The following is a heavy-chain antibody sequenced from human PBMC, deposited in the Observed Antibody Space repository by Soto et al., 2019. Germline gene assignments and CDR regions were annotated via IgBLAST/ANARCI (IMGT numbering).Heavy chain of an antibody. CDR3: ARVVVVAARYYQYGMDV. Sequence: QAQLVQSGAEVKKPGSSVKVSCKASGGTFSSYIISWVRQAPGEGLEGMGRISPMFGTTNYAQKFQGRVKIPSDESTRTAYMELNSLISEDTAVYYCARVVVVAARYYQYGMDVWGRGTTVTVSS. CDR1: GGTFSSYI. V-gene: IGHV1-69*08. CDR2: ISPMFGTT. J-gene: IGHJ6*02. D-gene: IGHD2-15*01.